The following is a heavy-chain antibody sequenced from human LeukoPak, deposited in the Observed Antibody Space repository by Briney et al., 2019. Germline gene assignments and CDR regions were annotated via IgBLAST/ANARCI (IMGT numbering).Heavy chain of an antibody. J-gene: IGHJ5*01. CDR3: ARGFSALVGSGNWFDS. CDR1: GGSISSSDHF. V-gene: IGHV4-39*01. D-gene: IGHD2-15*01. CDR2: LYYTGSA. Sequence: SETLSLTCTVSGGSISSSDHFWGWIRQSPGKGLEWIGSLYYTGSAYYNPSLKSRVTIFVDTSKNQFSLRVASVTAADTYVYYCARGFSALVGSGNWFDSWGQGTLVTVSS.